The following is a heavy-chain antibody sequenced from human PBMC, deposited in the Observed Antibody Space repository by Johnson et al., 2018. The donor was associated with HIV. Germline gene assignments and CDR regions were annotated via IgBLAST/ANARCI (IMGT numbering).Heavy chain of an antibody. CDR2: ISYDGSNK. J-gene: IGHJ3*02. CDR3: ARDGMAATKANI. V-gene: IGHV3-30*14. CDR1: GFTFSSYA. D-gene: IGHD1-14*01. Sequence: QVQLVESGGGVVQPGRSLRLSCAASGFTFSSYAMHWVRQAPGKGLEWVAVISYDGSNKYYAASVKGRFTISRDNSKNTLYLQMNSLRAEDTAVYYCARDGMAATKANIWGQGTMVTVSS.